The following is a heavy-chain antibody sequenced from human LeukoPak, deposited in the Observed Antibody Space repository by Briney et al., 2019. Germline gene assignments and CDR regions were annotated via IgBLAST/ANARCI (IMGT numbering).Heavy chain of an antibody. Sequence: GRSLRLSCAASGFTFDDYAMHWVRQAPGKGLEWVSGISWNSGSIGYADSVKGRFTISRDNSKNTLYLQMNSLRAEDTAVYYCARYYGDENFDYWGQGTLVTVSS. CDR2: ISWNSGSI. J-gene: IGHJ4*02. V-gene: IGHV3-9*01. CDR3: ARYYGDENFDY. D-gene: IGHD4-17*01. CDR1: GFTFDDYA.